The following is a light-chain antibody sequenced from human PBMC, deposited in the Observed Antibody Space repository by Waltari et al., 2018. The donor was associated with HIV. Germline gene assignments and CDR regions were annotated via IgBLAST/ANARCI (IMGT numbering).Light chain of an antibody. J-gene: IGKJ1*01. CDR1: QSVLSSSNNKNY. V-gene: IGKV4-1*01. Sequence: DIVMTQSPDSLAVSLGGRATINCKSSQSVLSSSNNKNYLVWYQQKPGQPPNVLIYWAATWESGVPDRFRCGGSGTDFTLTISSLQAEDVAVYYCQQYYSLPWTFGQGTKVEIK. CDR3: QQYYSLPWT. CDR2: WAA.